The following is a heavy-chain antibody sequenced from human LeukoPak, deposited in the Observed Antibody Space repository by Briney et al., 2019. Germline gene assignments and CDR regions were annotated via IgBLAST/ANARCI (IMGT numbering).Heavy chain of an antibody. CDR1: GGFFSGYY. CDR3: ASTGTYSSSWYRWAPLY. Sequence: PSETLSLTCAVYGGFFSGYYWSWIRQPPGKGLEWIGEINHSGSTNYNPSLKSRVTISVDTSKNQFSLKLSSVTAADTAVYYCASTGTYSSSWYRWAPLYWGQGTLVTVSS. V-gene: IGHV4-34*01. CDR2: INHSGST. J-gene: IGHJ4*02. D-gene: IGHD6-13*01.